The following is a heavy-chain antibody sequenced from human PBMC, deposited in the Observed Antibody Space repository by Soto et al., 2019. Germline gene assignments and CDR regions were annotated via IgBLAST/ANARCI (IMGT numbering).Heavy chain of an antibody. D-gene: IGHD3-10*01. CDR1: GFAFSSYE. J-gene: IGHJ6*02. CDR2: ISSTASTI. Sequence: EVQLVESGGGLVQPGGSLRLSCAASGFAFSSYEMNWVRQSPGKGLEWLSYISSTASTIHYADSVKGRFTISRDNANNSVYLQINSLTADDSAVYYCARAAGIMTRGFHGMDVWGQGTTVTFSS. CDR3: ARAAGIMTRGFHGMDV. V-gene: IGHV3-48*03.